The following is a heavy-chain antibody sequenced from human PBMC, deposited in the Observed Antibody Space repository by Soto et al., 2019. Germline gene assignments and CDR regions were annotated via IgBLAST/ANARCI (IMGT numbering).Heavy chain of an antibody. Sequence: GWCLKSSCEGAVYSFTRHLMVWVPANPVEILEWMGIIYPGDSDTRYSPSFQGQVTISADKSISTAYLQWSSLKASDTAMYYCARGGDSSGYYEISHFDYWGQGTLVTVSS. CDR3: ARGGDSSGYYEISHFDY. V-gene: IGHV5-51*01. D-gene: IGHD3-22*01. J-gene: IGHJ4*02. CDR1: VYSFTRHL. CDR2: IYPGDSDT.